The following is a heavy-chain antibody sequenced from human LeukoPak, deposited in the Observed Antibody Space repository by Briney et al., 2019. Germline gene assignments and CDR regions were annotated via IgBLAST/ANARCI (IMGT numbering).Heavy chain of an antibody. D-gene: IGHD2-15*01. CDR1: GGTFSSYA. Sequence: GASVKVSCKASGGTFSSYAISWVRQAPGQRLEWMGWINAGNGNTKYSQKFQGRVTITRDTSASTAYMELSSLRSEDTAVYYCAREAATQLDDAFDIWGQGTMVTVSS. V-gene: IGHV1-3*01. CDR2: INAGNGNT. CDR3: AREAATQLDDAFDI. J-gene: IGHJ3*02.